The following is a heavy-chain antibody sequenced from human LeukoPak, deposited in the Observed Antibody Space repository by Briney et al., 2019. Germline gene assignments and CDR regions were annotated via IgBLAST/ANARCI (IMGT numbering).Heavy chain of an antibody. D-gene: IGHD2-2*01. J-gene: IGHJ6*04. CDR2: IIPIFGTA. Sequence: SAKVSCKASGGTFSSYAISWVRLAPGQGLEWMGGIIPIFGTANYAQKFQGRVTITADKSTSTAYMELSSLRSEGTAVYHCARDRVIVVVPAAMRYYYYGMDVWGKGTTVTVSS. V-gene: IGHV1-69*06. CDR1: GGTFSSYA. CDR3: ARDRVIVVVPAAMRYYYYGMDV.